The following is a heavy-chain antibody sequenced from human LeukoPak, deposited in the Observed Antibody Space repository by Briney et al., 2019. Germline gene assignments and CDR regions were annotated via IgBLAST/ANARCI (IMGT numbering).Heavy chain of an antibody. Sequence: SGGSLRLSCAASGFTFSSYGMHWVRQAPGKGLEWVAFIRYDGSNKYYADSVKGRFTISRDNSKNTLYLQMNSLRAEDTAVYYCAKDPCTSCYRGHFDYWGQGTLVTVSS. CDR3: AKDPCTSCYRGHFDY. D-gene: IGHD2-2*01. CDR1: GFTFSSYG. CDR2: IRYDGSNK. V-gene: IGHV3-30*02. J-gene: IGHJ4*02.